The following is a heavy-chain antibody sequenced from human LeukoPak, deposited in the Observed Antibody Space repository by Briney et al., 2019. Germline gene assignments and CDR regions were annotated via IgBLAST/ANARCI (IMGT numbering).Heavy chain of an antibody. V-gene: IGHV4-59*01. CDR2: IFYSGTT. D-gene: IGHD3-22*01. Sequence: SSETLSLTCTVSGGSISSYYWSWIRQPPGKGLEWIGFIFYSGTTNYNPSLKSRVTISVDTSKNQFSLKLSSVTAADTAVYYCARGGWNKFDYWGQGTLVTVSS. J-gene: IGHJ4*02. CDR3: ARGGWNKFDY. CDR1: GGSISSYY.